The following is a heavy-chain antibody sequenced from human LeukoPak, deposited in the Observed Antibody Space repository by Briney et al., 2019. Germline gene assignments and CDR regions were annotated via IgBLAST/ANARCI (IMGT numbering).Heavy chain of an antibody. CDR2: FDPEDGET. V-gene: IGHV1-24*01. CDR3: ATDPPRPAAAGRAEYYYGMDV. D-gene: IGHD6-13*01. J-gene: IGHJ6*02. Sequence: ASVKVSCKVSGYTLTELSMHWVRQAPGKGLEWIGGFDPEDGETIYAQKFQGRVTMTEDTSTDTAYMELSSLRSEDTAVYYCATDPPRPAAAGRAEYYYGMDVWGQGTTVTVSS. CDR1: GYTLTELS.